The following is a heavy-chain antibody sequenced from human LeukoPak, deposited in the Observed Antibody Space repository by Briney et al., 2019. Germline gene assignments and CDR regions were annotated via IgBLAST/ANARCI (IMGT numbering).Heavy chain of an antibody. V-gene: IGHV4-39*07. CDR3: ARDGNSSSWYRAFDI. D-gene: IGHD6-13*01. CDR2: IYYSGST. Sequence: SETLSLTCTVSGGSISSSSYYWGWIRQPPGKGLEWLGSIYYSGSTYYNPSLKSRVTISVDTSKNQFSLKLSSVTAADTAVYYCARDGNSSSWYRAFDIWGQGTMVTVSS. J-gene: IGHJ3*02. CDR1: GGSISSSSYY.